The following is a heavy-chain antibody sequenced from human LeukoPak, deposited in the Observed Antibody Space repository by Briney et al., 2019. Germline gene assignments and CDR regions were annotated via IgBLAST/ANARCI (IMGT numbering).Heavy chain of an antibody. CDR2: INGDGSTT. CDR3: AINAYYDSNGYYYDY. J-gene: IGHJ4*02. V-gene: IGHV3-74*01. CDR1: GFTFGNYW. Sequence: GGSLRLPCAASGFTFGNYWIHWVRQVPGGGLVWVSRINGDGSTTSYADSVKGRFTISRDNAKNTVFLQMNSLRVDDTAIYYCAINAYYDSNGYYYDYWGQGTQVTVSS. D-gene: IGHD3-22*01.